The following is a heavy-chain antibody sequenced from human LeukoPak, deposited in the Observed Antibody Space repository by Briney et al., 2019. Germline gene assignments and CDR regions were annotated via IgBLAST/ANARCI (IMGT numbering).Heavy chain of an antibody. V-gene: IGHV3-15*01. CDR1: GFTFSNAW. Sequence: GGSLRLSCAASGFTFSNAWMSWVRQAPGKGLEWVGRIKSKTDGGTTDYAAPVKGRFTISRDDSKNMLYLQMNSLKTEDTAVYYCPPPLQGNLTGPNWGQGTLVTVSS. J-gene: IGHJ4*02. D-gene: IGHD3-9*01. CDR2: IKSKTDGGTT. CDR3: PPPLQGNLTGPN.